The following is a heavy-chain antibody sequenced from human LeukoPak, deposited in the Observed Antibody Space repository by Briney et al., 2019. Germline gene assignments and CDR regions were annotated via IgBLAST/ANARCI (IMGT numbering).Heavy chain of an antibody. J-gene: IGHJ4*02. CDR1: GGSTSSYY. Sequence: PSETLSLTCTVSGGSTSSYYWSWIRQPPGKGLEWIGYIYYSGSTNYNPSLKSRVTISVDTSKNQFSLKLSSVTAADTAVYYCARDMPPLPGYSPLDYWGQGTLVTVSS. V-gene: IGHV4-59*01. CDR2: IYYSGST. D-gene: IGHD3-9*01. CDR3: ARDMPPLPGYSPLDY.